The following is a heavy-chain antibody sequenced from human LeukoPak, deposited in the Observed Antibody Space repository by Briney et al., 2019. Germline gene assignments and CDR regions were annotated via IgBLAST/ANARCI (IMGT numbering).Heavy chain of an antibody. J-gene: IGHJ5*02. CDR3: ARDRPGYSSSWLNWFDP. Sequence: SETLSLTCTVSGGSISSSSYYWGWLRQPPGKGLEWIGNIYYSGSTNYNPSLKSRVTISVDTSKNQFSLKLSSVTAADTAVYYCARDRPGYSSSWLNWFDPWGQGTLVTVSS. V-gene: IGHV4-61*05. CDR2: IYYSGST. CDR1: GGSISSSSYY. D-gene: IGHD6-13*01.